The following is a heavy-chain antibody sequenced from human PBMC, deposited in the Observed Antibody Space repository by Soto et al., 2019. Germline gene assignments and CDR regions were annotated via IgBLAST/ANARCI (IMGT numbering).Heavy chain of an antibody. CDR2: VFYTGFT. CDR3: ATSQKGYNWNYFDH. CDR1: GASISGSYYY. D-gene: IGHD1-20*01. V-gene: IGHV4-39*01. Sequence: SETLSLTCAVSGASISGSYYYWAWLRQSPGKGPEWIGSVFYTGFTSYNPSLESRVSVSVDTSKSQFSLKLSAVTAADTAVYYCATSQKGYNWNYFDHWGQGALVTV. J-gene: IGHJ4*02.